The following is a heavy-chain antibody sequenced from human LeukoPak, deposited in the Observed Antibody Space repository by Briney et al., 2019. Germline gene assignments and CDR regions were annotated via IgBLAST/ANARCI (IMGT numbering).Heavy chain of an antibody. CDR1: GYTFTSYG. V-gene: IGHV1-18*01. CDR2: ISAYNGNT. Sequence: ASVKVSCKASGYTFTSYGISWVRQAPGQGLEWMGWISAYNGNTNYAQKLQGRVTMTRNTSISTAYMELSSLRSEDTAVYYCARGGYSGYLLGYWGQGTLVTVSS. D-gene: IGHD5-12*01. J-gene: IGHJ4*02. CDR3: ARGGYSGYLLGY.